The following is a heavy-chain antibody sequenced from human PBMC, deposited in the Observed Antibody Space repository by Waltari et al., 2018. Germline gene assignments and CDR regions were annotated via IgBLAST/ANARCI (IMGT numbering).Heavy chain of an antibody. CDR2: VNHAGST. D-gene: IGHD2-2*01. J-gene: IGHJ4*02. CDR3: ARTLSTRIFDS. CDR1: GGTFLNYY. V-gene: IGHV4-34*01. Sequence: QVELQQWGAGVVKPSETLSLTCAVYGGTFLNYYWSWIRQPPDKGLEWIGEVNHAGSTYYNPSLRSRVTISLDTSKSQFSLKLISVTATDTAVYYCARTLSTRIFDSWGQGALVTVSS.